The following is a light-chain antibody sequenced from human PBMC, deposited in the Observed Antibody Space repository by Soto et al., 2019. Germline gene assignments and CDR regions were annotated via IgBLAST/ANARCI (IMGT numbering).Light chain of an antibody. CDR3: QQRSKWPLT. V-gene: IGKV3-11*01. CDR1: QSVSSY. CDR2: DAS. Sequence: EIVLTQSPATLSLSPGERATLSCRASQSVSSYLVWYQRKPGQAPKVVIYDASNRATGIPARFSGSGSGTDFTLTISSLEPEDCAVYYCQQRSKWPLTFGGGTKVEIK. J-gene: IGKJ4*01.